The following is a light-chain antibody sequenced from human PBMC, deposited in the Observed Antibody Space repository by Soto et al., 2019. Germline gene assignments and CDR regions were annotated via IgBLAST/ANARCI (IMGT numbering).Light chain of an antibody. J-gene: IGKJ1*01. V-gene: IGKV1-5*03. CDR3: QQYNSSPS. Sequence: DIQMTQSPSTLSASVGDRVTITCRASQSISSWLAWYQQKPGKAPKLLIYKASSLESGVPSRFSGSGSGTEFTLTSSILQPDDFAIYYCQQYNSSPSFGQGTKVEIK. CDR1: QSISSW. CDR2: KAS.